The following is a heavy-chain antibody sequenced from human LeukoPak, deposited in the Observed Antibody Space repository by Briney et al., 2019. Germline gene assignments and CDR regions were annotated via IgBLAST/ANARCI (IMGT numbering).Heavy chain of an antibody. CDR3: VRARGVTTNVDY. D-gene: IGHD4-17*01. J-gene: IGHJ4*02. Sequence: GGSLRLSCAASGFTFSSYAMSWIRQAPGKGLDWISYISTSASTIFYADSVKGRFTISRDNAKNSLYLQMNSLRVEDTAVYYCVRARGVTTNVDYWGQGTLVTVSS. CDR2: ISTSASTI. CDR1: GFTFSSYA. V-gene: IGHV3-11*01.